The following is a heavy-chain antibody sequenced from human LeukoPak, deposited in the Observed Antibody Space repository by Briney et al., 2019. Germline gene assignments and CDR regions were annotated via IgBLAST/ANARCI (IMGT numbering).Heavy chain of an antibody. CDR2: FDPEDGET. V-gene: IGHV1-24*01. J-gene: IGHJ4*02. CDR3: ATDWGQSYDSSGYYYG. CDR1: GYTLTELS. Sequence: ASVKVSCKVSGYTLTELSMHWVRQAPGKGLEWMGGFDPEDGETIYAQKFQGRVTMTEDTSTDTAYMEPSSLRSEDTAVYYCATDWGQSYDSSGYYYGWGQGTLVTVSS. D-gene: IGHD3-22*01.